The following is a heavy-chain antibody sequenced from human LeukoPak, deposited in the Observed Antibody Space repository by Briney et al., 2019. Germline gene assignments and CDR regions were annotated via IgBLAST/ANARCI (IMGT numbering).Heavy chain of an antibody. CDR2: INHSGST. CDR3: ARGGVGDSSGWYGGRYYYDYMDV. V-gene: IGHV4-34*01. D-gene: IGHD6-19*01. CDR1: GGSFSGYY. J-gene: IGHJ6*03. Sequence: PSETLSLTCAVYGGSFSGYYWSWIRQPPGKGLEWIGEINHSGSTNYNPSLKSRVTISVDTSKNQFSLKLSSVTAADTAVYYCARGGVGDSSGWYGGRYYYDYMDVWGKGTTVTVSS.